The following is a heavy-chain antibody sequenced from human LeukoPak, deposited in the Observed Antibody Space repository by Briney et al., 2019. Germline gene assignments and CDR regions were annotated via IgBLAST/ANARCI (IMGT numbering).Heavy chain of an antibody. Sequence: PGGSLRLSCAASAFTSYDYGMSWVPPAPGKGLKWGSVINCDRGSTGYADSVRGPFTISRDNANNSLYLQMNSLRAEDTALYYCAREHDFDWLSYFDYWGQGILVTVFS. D-gene: IGHD3-9*01. V-gene: IGHV3-20*04. CDR2: INCDRGST. J-gene: IGHJ4*02. CDR3: AREHDFDWLSYFDY. CDR1: AFTSYDYG.